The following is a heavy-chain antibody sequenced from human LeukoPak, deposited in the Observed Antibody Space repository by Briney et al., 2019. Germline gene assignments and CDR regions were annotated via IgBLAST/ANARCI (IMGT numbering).Heavy chain of an antibody. CDR3: ARVLCCGWPFDAFDI. CDR1: GFTYSDYY. CDR2: ISASGSTI. Sequence: GGSLRLSCAASGFTYSDYYIGWIRQAPGKGLEWVSYISASGSTIYYADAMKGRFTISRDNAKNSLYLEINNLRAEDTAVYYCARVLCCGWPFDAFDIWGQGTMVTVSS. J-gene: IGHJ3*02. V-gene: IGHV3-11*01. D-gene: IGHD2/OR15-2a*01.